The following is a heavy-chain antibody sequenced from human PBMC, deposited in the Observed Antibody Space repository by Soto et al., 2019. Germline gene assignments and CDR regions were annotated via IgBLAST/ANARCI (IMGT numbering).Heavy chain of an antibody. V-gene: IGHV3-49*03. CDR3: ARTKYLDY. D-gene: IGHD6-6*01. CDR2: IRSNTYGGTT. J-gene: IGHJ4*02. CDR1: GFTFGDYA. Sequence: GGSLRLSCTTSGFTFGDYAMSWFRQAPGKGLEWIGYIRSNTYGGTTEYAASVKGRFTISRDDSKRVAHLQMNSLETEDTAVYFCARTKYLDYWGQGT.